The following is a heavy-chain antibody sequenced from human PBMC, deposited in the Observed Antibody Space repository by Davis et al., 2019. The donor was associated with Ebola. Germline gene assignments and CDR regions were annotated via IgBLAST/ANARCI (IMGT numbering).Heavy chain of an antibody. D-gene: IGHD2-15*01. CDR2: IYYSGST. CDR3: ARVVFVAGATPSWYFDL. Sequence: SETLSLTCTVSGGSISSSYWSWIRQPPGKGLEWIGYIYYSGSTNYNPSLKSRVTISVDTSKNQFSLKLSSVTAADTAVYYCARVVFVAGATPSWYFDLWGRGTLVTVSP. J-gene: IGHJ2*01. CDR1: GGSISSSY. V-gene: IGHV4-59*12.